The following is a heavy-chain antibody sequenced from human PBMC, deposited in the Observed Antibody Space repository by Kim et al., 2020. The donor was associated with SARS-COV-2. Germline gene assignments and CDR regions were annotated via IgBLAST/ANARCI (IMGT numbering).Heavy chain of an antibody. Sequence: GGSLRLSCAASGFTFGDYAMHWVRQAPGKGLEWVSGISWNSGSIGYADSVKGRFTISRDNAKNSLYLQMNSLRAEDTALYYCAKGYKWDSSGYPFDYWGQGTLVTVSS. J-gene: IGHJ4*02. V-gene: IGHV3-9*01. D-gene: IGHD3-22*01. CDR1: GFTFGDYA. CDR2: ISWNSGSI. CDR3: AKGYKWDSSGYPFDY.